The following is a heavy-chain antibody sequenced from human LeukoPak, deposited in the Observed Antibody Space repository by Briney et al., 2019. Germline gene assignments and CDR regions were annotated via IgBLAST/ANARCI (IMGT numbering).Heavy chain of an antibody. CDR3: AKGVSGMVTRYYFDY. J-gene: IGHJ4*02. V-gene: IGHV3-23*01. CDR2: ISGSGGNT. CDR1: GFTFSSYS. D-gene: IGHD2-8*01. Sequence: SSGTLRLSCAASGFTFSSYSMSWIRQAPGKGLEWVSLISGSGGNTYYADPVKGRLTIAKTISKNTLYLHTDSLTAAATDVYSCAKGVSGMVTRYYFDYWGQGTLVTVSS.